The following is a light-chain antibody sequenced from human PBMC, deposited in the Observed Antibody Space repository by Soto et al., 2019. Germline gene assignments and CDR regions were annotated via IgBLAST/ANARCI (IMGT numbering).Light chain of an antibody. CDR2: KAA. CDR1: QGISSW. V-gene: IGKV1-5*03. J-gene: IGKJ1*01. Sequence: DIQMTQSPSTLSASVGDRVTITCRASQGISSWLAWYQQKPGKAPQLLIYKAANLESGVPSRFGGSGSGTEFTLTISSLQPDDFATYYCQQYYTYPWTFGQGTKVGIK. CDR3: QQYYTYPWT.